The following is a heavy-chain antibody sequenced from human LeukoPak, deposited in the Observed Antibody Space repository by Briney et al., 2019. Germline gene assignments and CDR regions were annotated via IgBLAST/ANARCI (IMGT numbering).Heavy chain of an antibody. D-gene: IGHD3-22*01. CDR2: ISSSRTI. V-gene: IGHV3-48*02. CDR3: ARGSYYDSSGYSSPLDY. J-gene: IGHJ4*02. Sequence: GGSLRLSCAASGFTFSSYSMNWVRQAPGKGLEWVSYISSSRTIYYADSVKGRFTISRDNAKNSLYLQMNSLRDEDTAVYYCARGSYYDSSGYSSPLDYWGQGTLVTVSS. CDR1: GFTFSSYS.